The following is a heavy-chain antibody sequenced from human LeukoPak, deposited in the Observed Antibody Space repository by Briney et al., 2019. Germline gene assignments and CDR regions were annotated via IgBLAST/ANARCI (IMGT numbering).Heavy chain of an antibody. Sequence: SETLSLTCAVYGGSFSGYYWSWIRQPPGKGLEWIGEINHSGSTNYNPSLKSRVTISVDTSKNQFSLKLSSVTAADTAVYYCARGRIYCSSTSCYTRYFDYWGQGTLVTVSS. V-gene: IGHV4-34*01. CDR3: ARGRIYCSSTSCYTRYFDY. CDR2: INHSGST. J-gene: IGHJ4*02. CDR1: GGSFSGYY. D-gene: IGHD2-2*02.